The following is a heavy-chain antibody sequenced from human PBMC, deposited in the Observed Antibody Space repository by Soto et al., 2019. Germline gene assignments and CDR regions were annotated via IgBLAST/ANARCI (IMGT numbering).Heavy chain of an antibody. CDR1: GGSISSYY. CDR3: ARGLTSYFYYYYMDV. CDR2: IYYSGST. D-gene: IGHD2-21*02. Sequence: KPSETLSLTCTVSGGSISSYYWSWIRQPPGKGLEWIGYIYYSGSTNYNPSLKSRVTISVDTSKNQFSLKLSSVTAADTAVYYCARGLTSYFYYYYMDVWGKGTTVTVSS. V-gene: IGHV4-59*01. J-gene: IGHJ6*03.